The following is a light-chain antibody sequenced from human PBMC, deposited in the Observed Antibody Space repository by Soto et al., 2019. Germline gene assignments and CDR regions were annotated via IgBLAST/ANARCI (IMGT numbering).Light chain of an antibody. CDR2: DAS. Sequence: EIVLTQSPATLSLSPGDRATLSCRASQSVSSYLAWYQQXXXXAPRLLIYDASNRATGIPARFXXXGXGXDXXLTITTLEPEDFAVYYCQQRSNWPSTFGGGTKVEIK. CDR3: QQRSNWPST. J-gene: IGKJ4*01. V-gene: IGKV3-11*01. CDR1: QSVSSY.